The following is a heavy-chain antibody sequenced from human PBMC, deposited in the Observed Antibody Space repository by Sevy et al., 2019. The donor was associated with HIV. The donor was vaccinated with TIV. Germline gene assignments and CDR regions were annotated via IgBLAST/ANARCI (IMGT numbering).Heavy chain of an antibody. CDR1: GGSMTNNNYY. V-gene: IGHV4-39*01. J-gene: IGHJ4*01. CDR3: ARHAPPLHDGDFEGYLDY. D-gene: IGHD3-10*01. CDR2: IYSSGST. Sequence: SETLSLTCTVSGGSMTNNNYYWGWIRQPPGKGLGWIGTIYSSGSTYYNPSLKSRVTISVDTSKSQFPLKLRSVTAAETAVYYCARHAPPLHDGDFEGYLDYRGLGILVTVSS.